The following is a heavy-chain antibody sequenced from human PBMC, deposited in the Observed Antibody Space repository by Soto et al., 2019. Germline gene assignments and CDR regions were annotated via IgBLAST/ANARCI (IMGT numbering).Heavy chain of an antibody. Sequence: PSETLSLTCAVSGGCISSSNWWSWVRQPPGKGLEWIGEIYHSGSTNYNPSLKSRVTISVDKSKNQFSLKLSSVTAADTAVYYCAREDDSFAAAAGSSQWGHYYYYGMDVWGQGTTVTVSS. V-gene: IGHV4-4*02. CDR2: IYHSGST. D-gene: IGHD6-13*01. CDR3: AREDDSFAAAAGSSQWGHYYYYGMDV. CDR1: GGCISSSNW. J-gene: IGHJ6*02.